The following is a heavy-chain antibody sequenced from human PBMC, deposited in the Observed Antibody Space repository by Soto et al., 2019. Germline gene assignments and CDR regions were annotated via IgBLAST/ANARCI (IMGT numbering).Heavy chain of an antibody. CDR3: ARCSGGTGTYFYRGMDV. CDR1: AYRFNSYW. J-gene: IGHJ6*02. CDR2: IDPTDSYT. Sequence: GESLKLSCKGSAYRFNSYWIGWVLQKPGKGLEWMGRIDPTDSYTNYSPSFQGHVTISVDRSNSTAYLQWTSLKASDTAIYYCARCSGGTGTYFYRGMDVWGQGTTVTVYS. V-gene: IGHV5-10-1*01. D-gene: IGHD2-15*01.